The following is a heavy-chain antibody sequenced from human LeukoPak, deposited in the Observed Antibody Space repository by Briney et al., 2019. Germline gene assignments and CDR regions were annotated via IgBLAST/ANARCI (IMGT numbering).Heavy chain of an antibody. V-gene: IGHV1-18*01. CDR2: ISAYNGNT. J-gene: IGHJ4*02. CDR3: ARPSVYGITGTTILPFDY. D-gene: IGHD1-20*01. Sequence: ASVTVSCKASGYTFTSYGISWVRQAPGQGLEWMGWISAYNGNTNYAQKLQGRVTMTTDTSTSTAYMELRSLRSEDTAVYYCARPSVYGITGTTILPFDYWGQGTLVTVSS. CDR1: GYTFTSYG.